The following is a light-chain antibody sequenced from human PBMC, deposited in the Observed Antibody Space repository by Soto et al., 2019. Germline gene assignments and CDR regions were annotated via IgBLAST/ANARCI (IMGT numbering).Light chain of an antibody. CDR3: QQYSSYSPYT. CDR1: QSISSW. CDR2: KAS. J-gene: IGKJ2*01. V-gene: IGKV1-5*03. Sequence: DIQMTQSPSTLSASVGDRVTITCRASQSISSWLAWYLQKPGKAPKLLIYKASTLQDGVPSRFSGSGSGTEFALTISSLQPDDFATYYCQQYSSYSPYTFGQGTKLEIK.